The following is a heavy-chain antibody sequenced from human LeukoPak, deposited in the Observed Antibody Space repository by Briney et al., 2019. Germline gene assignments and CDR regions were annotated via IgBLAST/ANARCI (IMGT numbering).Heavy chain of an antibody. CDR3: ARDQGGIVVVPAARFDP. CDR1: GYTFTCYY. D-gene: IGHD2-2*01. J-gene: IGHJ5*02. V-gene: IGHV1-2*02. Sequence: ASVKVSCKASGYTFTCYYMHWVRQAPGQGLEWMGWINPNSGGTNYAQKFQGRVTMTRDTSISTAYMELSRLRSDDTAVYYCARDQGGIVVVPAARFDPWGQGTLVTVSS. CDR2: INPNSGGT.